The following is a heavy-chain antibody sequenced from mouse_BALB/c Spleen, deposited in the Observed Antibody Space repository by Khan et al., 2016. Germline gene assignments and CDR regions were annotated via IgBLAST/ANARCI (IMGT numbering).Heavy chain of an antibody. J-gene: IGHJ2*01. CDR1: GYTFTSYT. V-gene: IGHV1-4*01. D-gene: IGHD3-1*01. CDR3: ARKSTRASY. Sequence: VQLQESGAELVKPGASVKMSCKASGYTFTSYTMHWVKQRPGQGLAWIGYINLSSGYTKYNQKFEDKATLTADKSSSTAYMQLSSLTSEDSAVYYCARKSTRASYWGQGTTLTVSS. CDR2: INLSSGYT.